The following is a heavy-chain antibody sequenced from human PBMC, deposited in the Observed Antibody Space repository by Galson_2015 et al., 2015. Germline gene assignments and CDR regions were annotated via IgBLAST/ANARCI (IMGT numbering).Heavy chain of an antibody. CDR1: GYTFSSYY. J-gene: IGHJ4*02. D-gene: IGHD5-12*01. Sequence: SVKVSCKASGYTFSSYYIHWVRQAPGQGLEWMAITNPSGGGTNYAQKFQDRVTMTSDTSTSTVYMELSSLRSEDTAVYCCARDQSVGGYDFDYWGQGTLVTVSS. CDR2: TNPSGGGT. CDR3: ARDQSVGGYDFDY. V-gene: IGHV1-46*01.